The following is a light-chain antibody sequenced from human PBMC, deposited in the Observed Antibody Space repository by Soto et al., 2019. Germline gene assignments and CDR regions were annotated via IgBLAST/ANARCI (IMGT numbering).Light chain of an antibody. Sequence: EIVLTQSPGTLSLSPGERATLSCRASQSITNNYLAWYQQKPGRAHRLLIYGASSRATGIPDRFSGSGSGTDFTLTISRLEPEDFAVYYCQHYGGSFIFGPGTKVDFK. CDR1: QSITNNY. CDR2: GAS. CDR3: QHYGGSFI. J-gene: IGKJ3*01. V-gene: IGKV3-20*01.